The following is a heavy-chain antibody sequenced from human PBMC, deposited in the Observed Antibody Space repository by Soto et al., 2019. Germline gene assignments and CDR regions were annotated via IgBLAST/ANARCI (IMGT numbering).Heavy chain of an antibody. Sequence: GGSLRLSCAASGFTFSTYALSWVRQAPGKGLEWVSTVSGGGGRTYYADSVKGRFTISRDNAKNSLYLQMNSLRAEDTAVYYCARVKLGYCISTSCYHDYWGQGTLVTVSS. J-gene: IGHJ4*02. CDR2: VSGGGGRT. CDR1: GFTFSTYA. D-gene: IGHD2-2*01. V-gene: IGHV3-23*01. CDR3: ARVKLGYCISTSCYHDY.